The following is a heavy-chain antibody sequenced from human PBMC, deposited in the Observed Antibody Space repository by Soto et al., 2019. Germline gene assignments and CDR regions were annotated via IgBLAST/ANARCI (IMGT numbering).Heavy chain of an antibody. Sequence: SETLSLTCTVSGGSISSYYWSWIRQPPGKGLEWIGYIYYSGSTNYNPSLKSRVTISVDTSKNQFSLKLSSVTAADTAVYYCARSHYSGYDLEYFDYWGQGTLVTVSS. D-gene: IGHD5-12*01. CDR1: GGSISSYY. V-gene: IGHV4-59*08. J-gene: IGHJ4*02. CDR3: ARSHYSGYDLEYFDY. CDR2: IYYSGST.